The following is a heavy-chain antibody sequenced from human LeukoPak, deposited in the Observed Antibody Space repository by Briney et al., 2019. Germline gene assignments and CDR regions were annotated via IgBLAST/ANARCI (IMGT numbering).Heavy chain of an antibody. CDR3: ATYSSGWYYFDY. J-gene: IGHJ4*02. Sequence: ASVKVSCKASGYTFTGYYMHWVRQAPGQGLKWMGWINPNSGGTNYAQKFQGRVTMTRDTSISTAYMELSRLRSDDTAVYYCATYSSGWYYFDYWGQGTLVTVSS. V-gene: IGHV1-2*02. CDR2: INPNSGGT. CDR1: GYTFTGYY. D-gene: IGHD6-19*01.